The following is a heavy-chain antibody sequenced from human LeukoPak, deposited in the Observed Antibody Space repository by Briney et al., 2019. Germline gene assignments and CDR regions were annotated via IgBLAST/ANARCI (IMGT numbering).Heavy chain of an antibody. J-gene: IGHJ6*02. CDR1: GGTFSSYA. CDR2: IIPIFGTA. V-gene: IGHV1-69*06. CDR3: AREPIAVAGYYYYYGMDV. Sequence: ASVKVSCKASGGTFSSYAISWVRQAPGQGLEWMGGIIPIFGTANYAQKFQGRVTITADKSTSTAYMELSSLRSEDTAVYYCAREPIAVAGYYYYYGMDVWGQGTTVTVPS. D-gene: IGHD6-19*01.